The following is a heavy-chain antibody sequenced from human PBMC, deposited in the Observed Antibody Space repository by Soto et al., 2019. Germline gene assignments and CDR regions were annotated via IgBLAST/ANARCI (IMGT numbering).Heavy chain of an antibody. CDR3: ARQRTTVVTQAYFDH. CDR2: NYYSGRS. D-gene: IGHD4-17*01. CDR1: GGSITSSSYY. Sequence: SETLSLTCTVSGGSITSSSYYWGWIRQPPGKGLEWTGGNYYSGRSYYNPSLKSRVTMSVDTSKNQFSLTLNSVTAADAAVYYCARQRTTVVTQAYFDHWGQGTLVTVSS. V-gene: IGHV4-39*01. J-gene: IGHJ4*02.